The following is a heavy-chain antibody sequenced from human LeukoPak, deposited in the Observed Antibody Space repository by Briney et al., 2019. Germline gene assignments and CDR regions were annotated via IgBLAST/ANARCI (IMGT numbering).Heavy chain of an antibody. CDR1: GFTFSSYA. CDR3: AREPPYYYYMDV. CDR2: ISYGGSNK. Sequence: GSLRLSCAASGFTFSSYAMHWVRQAPGKGLEWVAVISYGGSNKYYADSVKGRFTISRDNSKNALYLQMNSLKAEDTAVYYCAREPPYYYYMDVWGKGTTVTVSS. J-gene: IGHJ6*03. V-gene: IGHV3-30*01.